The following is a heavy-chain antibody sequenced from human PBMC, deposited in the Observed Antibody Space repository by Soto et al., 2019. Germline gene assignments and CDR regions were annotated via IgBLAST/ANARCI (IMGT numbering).Heavy chain of an antibody. CDR1: GFTFSSYG. Sequence: QVQLVESGGGVVQPGRSLRLSCAASGFTFSSYGMHWVRQAPGKGLEWVAVISYDGSNKYYADSVKGRFTISRDNSKNTLYLQMNSLRAEDTAVYYCASAPSFVRSLVATKWGFDYWGQGTLVTVSS. CDR2: ISYDGSNK. J-gene: IGHJ4*02. V-gene: IGHV3-30*03. D-gene: IGHD5-12*01. CDR3: ASAPSFVRSLVATKWGFDY.